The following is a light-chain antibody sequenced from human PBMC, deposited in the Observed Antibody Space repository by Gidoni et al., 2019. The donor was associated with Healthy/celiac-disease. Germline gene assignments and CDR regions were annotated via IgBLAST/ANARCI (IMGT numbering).Light chain of an antibody. CDR1: SSNIGNNY. Sequence: QSVLTQPPSVSAAPGQKVTISCSGSSSNIGNNYVSWYQQLPGTAPKLLIYDYNKRPLGIPDRFSGSKSGTSATLGITGLQTGDEADYYCGTWDSSLSAYVFGTGTKVTVL. CDR3: GTWDSSLSAYV. CDR2: DYN. V-gene: IGLV1-51*01. J-gene: IGLJ1*01.